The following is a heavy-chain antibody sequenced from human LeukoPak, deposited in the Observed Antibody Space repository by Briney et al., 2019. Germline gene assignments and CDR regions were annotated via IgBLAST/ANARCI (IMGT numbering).Heavy chain of an antibody. D-gene: IGHD2-2*01. J-gene: IGHJ3*02. Sequence: ASVKVSCKASGYTFTSYYMHWVRQAPGQGLEWMGIINPSGGSTSYAQKFQGRVTMTRDTSTSTVYMELSSLRSEDTAVYYCARDAPDIVVVPAAPKGRSQNAFDIWGQGTMVTVSS. CDR3: ARDAPDIVVVPAAPKGRSQNAFDI. CDR2: INPSGGST. V-gene: IGHV1-46*01. CDR1: GYTFTSYY.